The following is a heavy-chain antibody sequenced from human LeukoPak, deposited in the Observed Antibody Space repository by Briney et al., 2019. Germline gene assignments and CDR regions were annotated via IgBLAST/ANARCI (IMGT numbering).Heavy chain of an antibody. CDR2: INHSGST. CDR1: GGSFSGYY. D-gene: IGHD6-19*01. J-gene: IGHJ4*02. V-gene: IGHV4-34*01. CDR3: ALRSWLVRPFDY. Sequence: SETLSLTCADYGGSFSGYYWSWIRQPPGKGLEWIGEINHSGSTNYNPSLKSRVTISVDTSKNQFSLKLSSVTAADTAVYYCALRSWLVRPFDYWGQGTLVTVSS.